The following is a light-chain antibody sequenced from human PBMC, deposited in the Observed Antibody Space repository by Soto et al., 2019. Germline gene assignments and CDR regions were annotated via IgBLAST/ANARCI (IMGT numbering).Light chain of an antibody. CDR2: ENT. CDR3: VAWDNTLGAGV. CDR1: SSNIEKRY. Sequence: QSVLTQPPSVSAAPGQKVSISCSGISSNIEKRYVSWYQQIPGTAPKLLIYENTKRPSGIPDRFSAPKSGTSATLGITGLQTGDEADYYCVAWDNTLGAGVFGSGTKLTVL. V-gene: IGLV1-51*02. J-gene: IGLJ3*02.